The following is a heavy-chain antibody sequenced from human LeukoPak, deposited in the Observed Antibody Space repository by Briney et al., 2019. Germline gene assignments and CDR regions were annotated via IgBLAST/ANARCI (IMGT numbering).Heavy chain of an antibody. V-gene: IGHV4-34*01. D-gene: IGHD6-13*01. J-gene: IGHJ6*03. CDR3: SRGSGIAAPAYYYYCMDV. Sequence: SETLSLTCAVYGGSYSGYYWSWIRQPPGKGLEWIGEINHSGSTNYNPSLKSRVTISVDTPKNQFSLKLSSVTAADTAVYYCSRGSGIAAPAYYYYCMDVWGKGTTVTVSS. CDR1: GGSYSGYY. CDR2: INHSGST.